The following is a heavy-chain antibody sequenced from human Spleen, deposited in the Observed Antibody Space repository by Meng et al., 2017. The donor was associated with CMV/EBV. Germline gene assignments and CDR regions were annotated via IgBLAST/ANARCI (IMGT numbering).Heavy chain of an antibody. CDR1: YTFSGYY. D-gene: IGHD3-3*01. V-gene: IGHV1-2*02. J-gene: IGHJ4*02. CDR3: ARDPTYDFWGGVPYYFDS. CDR2: INPNSGGT. Sequence: YTFSGYYMHWVRQAPGQGLEWMGWINPNSGGTLYAQKFQGRVTMTRDSAMSTAYMDLSGLTSDDTARHYCARDPTYDFWGGVPYYFDSWGQGTLVTVSS.